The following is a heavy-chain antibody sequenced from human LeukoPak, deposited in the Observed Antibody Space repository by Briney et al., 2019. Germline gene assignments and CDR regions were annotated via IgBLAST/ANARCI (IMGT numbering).Heavy chain of an antibody. CDR2: INSDGSST. D-gene: IGHD1-26*01. Sequence: GGSLRLSCAASGFTFSSYWMHWVRQAPGKGLVWVSRINSDGSSTTYADSVKGRFTISRDNAKNTLYLQMDSLRAEDTAMYYCARGTGSYYSLGYWGQGTLVTVSS. CDR3: ARGTGSYYSLGY. J-gene: IGHJ4*02. CDR1: GFTFSSYW. V-gene: IGHV3-74*01.